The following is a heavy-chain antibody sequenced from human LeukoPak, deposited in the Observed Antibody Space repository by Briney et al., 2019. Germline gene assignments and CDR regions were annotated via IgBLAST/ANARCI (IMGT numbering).Heavy chain of an antibody. Sequence: SETLSLTCTVSGGSISSSSYYWGWIRQPPGKGLEWIGSLYYSGSTHYNPSLKSRVTISVDTSKNQFSLKLSSVTAADTAVYYCAGDSGGSLLPVGYWGQGTLVTVSS. CDR2: LYYSGST. V-gene: IGHV4-39*02. CDR1: GGSISSSSYY. J-gene: IGHJ4*02. CDR3: AGDSGGSLLPVGY. D-gene: IGHD2-15*01.